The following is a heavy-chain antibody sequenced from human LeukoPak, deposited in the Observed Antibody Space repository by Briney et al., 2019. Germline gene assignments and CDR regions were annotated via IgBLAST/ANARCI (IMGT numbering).Heavy chain of an antibody. J-gene: IGHJ6*03. CDR2: INWNGGST. CDR1: GFTFDDYG. Sequence: GGSLRLSCAASGFTFDDYGMSWVRQAPGKGLEWVSGINWNGGSTGYADSVKGRFTISRDNAKNSLYLQMNSLRAEDTALYYCARVVVVPAGKAYYYYYMDVWGKRTTVTVSS. CDR3: ARVVVVPAGKAYYYYYMDV. V-gene: IGHV3-20*04. D-gene: IGHD2-2*01.